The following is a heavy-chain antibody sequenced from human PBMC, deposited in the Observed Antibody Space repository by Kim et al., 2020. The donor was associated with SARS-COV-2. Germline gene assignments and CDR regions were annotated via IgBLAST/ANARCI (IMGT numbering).Heavy chain of an antibody. CDR3: ARVRGSHYFDY. Sequence: STSYAQNFQGRVTMTRDTSTSTVYMELSSLRSEDTALYYCARVRGSHYFDYWGQGTLVTVSS. J-gene: IGHJ4*02. V-gene: IGHV1-46*01. D-gene: IGHD1-1*01. CDR2: ST.